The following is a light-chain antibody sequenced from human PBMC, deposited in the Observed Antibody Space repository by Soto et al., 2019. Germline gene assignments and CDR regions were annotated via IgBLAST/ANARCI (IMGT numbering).Light chain of an antibody. CDR2: GAF. J-gene: IGKJ4*01. CDR1: QSVTSYK. Sequence: EIVLTQSPGTLSLSPGGTATLSCRASQSVTSYKIAWYQQKPGQAPRLLIYGAFNRATDIPGRFSGSGSGTDFTLTISRLEPEDFAVYYCPHYHNAPLTFGGGTEVEIK. CDR3: PHYHNAPLT. V-gene: IGKV3-20*01.